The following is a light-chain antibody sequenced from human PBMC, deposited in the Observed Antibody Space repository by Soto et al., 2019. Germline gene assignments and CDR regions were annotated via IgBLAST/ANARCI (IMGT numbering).Light chain of an antibody. V-gene: IGLV2-23*02. CDR3: CSYGGSSALPYV. CDR2: EVT. Sequence: QSVLAQPASVSGSPEQSVTNSCTGTSSDVGTYNLVSWYQQHPGKAPKLIIYEVTERPSGVSNRFSGSKFGNTASLTISGLLPEDEADYYCCSYGGSSALPYVFGTGTKLTVL. J-gene: IGLJ1*01. CDR1: SSDVGTYNL.